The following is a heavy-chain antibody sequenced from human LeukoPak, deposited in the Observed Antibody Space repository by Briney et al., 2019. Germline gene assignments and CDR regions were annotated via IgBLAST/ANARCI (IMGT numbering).Heavy chain of an antibody. V-gene: IGHV3-23*01. CDR1: GFTFSNHA. D-gene: IGHD6-19*01. CDR3: AKDQRPHSTLVSGTYFDY. J-gene: IGHJ4*01. CDR2: ISGSGGST. Sequence: GGSLRLSCEVSGFTFSNHAMSWVCQAPGKGLEWVSVISGSGGSTFYADSVTGRFTISRDNSKNTLFLQMNTLRAEDTALYYCAKDQRPHSTLVSGTYFDYWGHGTLVSVSS.